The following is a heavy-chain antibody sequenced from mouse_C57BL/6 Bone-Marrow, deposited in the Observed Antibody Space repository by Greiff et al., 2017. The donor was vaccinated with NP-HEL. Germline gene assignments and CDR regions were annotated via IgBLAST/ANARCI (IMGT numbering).Heavy chain of an antibody. CDR1: GYTFTSYW. CDR3: ARGGDLLWYLFDY. CDR2: IHPNSGST. J-gene: IGHJ2*01. Sequence: QVQLQQPGAELVKPGASVKLSCKASGYTFTSYWMHWVKQRPGQGLEWIGMIHPNSGSTNYNEKFKSKATLTVDNSSSTAYMQLSSLTSEDSAVYYCARGGDLLWYLFDYWGQGTTLTVSS. V-gene: IGHV1-64*01. D-gene: IGHD2-1*01.